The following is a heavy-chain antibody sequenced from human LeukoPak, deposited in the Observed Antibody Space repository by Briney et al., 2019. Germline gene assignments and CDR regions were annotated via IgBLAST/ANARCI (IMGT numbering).Heavy chain of an antibody. CDR2: INHSGST. Sequence: SETLSLTCAVYGGSFSGYYWSWIRQPPGKGLEWIGLINHSGSTNYNPSLKSRVTISVDTSKNQFSLKLSSVTAADTAVYYCARGKGYYYDSSGYYYWGQGTLVTVSS. CDR3: ARGKGYYYDSSGYYY. V-gene: IGHV4-34*01. CDR1: GGSFSGYY. D-gene: IGHD3-22*01. J-gene: IGHJ4*02.